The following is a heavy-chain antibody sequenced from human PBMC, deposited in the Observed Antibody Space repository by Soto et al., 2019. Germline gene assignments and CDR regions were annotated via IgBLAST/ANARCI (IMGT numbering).Heavy chain of an antibody. D-gene: IGHD3-3*01. CDR3: AREGGEEWIDYYYYGMDV. CDR2: IGAGSTP. V-gene: IGHV3-23*01. J-gene: IGHJ6*04. CDR1: GFTFSSHA. Sequence: PGGALRLSCAASGFTFSSHAMSWVRRAPGKGLEWVSAIGAGSTPVYADSVKGRFTISRDNSKHLLYLQMNSLRAEDTAVYYCAREGGEEWIDYYYYGMDVSGYGSKVTFSS.